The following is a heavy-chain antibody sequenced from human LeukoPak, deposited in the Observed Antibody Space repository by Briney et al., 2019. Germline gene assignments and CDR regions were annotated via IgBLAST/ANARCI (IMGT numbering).Heavy chain of an antibody. CDR2: ISYDGRKR. Sequence: GGSLRLSCAASGFSFSSNAMHWVRQAPGKGLEWVADISYDGRKRDHADSVRGRFSISRDNSKNTLNLRMDSLRPEDTAVYYCVTDITMVRGGTWGRGTLVTVSS. CDR1: GFSFSSNA. J-gene: IGHJ5*02. D-gene: IGHD3-10*01. V-gene: IGHV3-30*04. CDR3: VTDITMVRGGT.